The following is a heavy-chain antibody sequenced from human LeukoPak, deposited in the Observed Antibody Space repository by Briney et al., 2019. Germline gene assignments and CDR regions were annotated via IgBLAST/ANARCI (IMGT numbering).Heavy chain of an antibody. CDR2: INTDNGNT. D-gene: IGHD1-26*01. CDR1: GTSFTTNA. Sequence: ASVNVSCKASGTSFTTNAMHWVRQAPGQRLEWMGWINTDNGNTHYLQKFQGRVTITRDTSASTTYMELSSLTSEDTAVYYCAREKNQQWVDCLQYWGQGTLVTVSS. J-gene: IGHJ4*02. CDR3: AREKNQQWVDCLQY. V-gene: IGHV1-3*04.